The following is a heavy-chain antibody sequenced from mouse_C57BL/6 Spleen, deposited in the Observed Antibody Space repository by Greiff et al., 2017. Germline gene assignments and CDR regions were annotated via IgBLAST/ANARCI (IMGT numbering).Heavy chain of an antibody. CDR1: GFTFSSYA. J-gene: IGHJ3*01. Sequence: DVLLVESGGGFVKPGGSLKLSCAASGFTFSSYAMSWVRQTPVKRLEWVATISDGGSYTYYPDNVKGRFTISRDNAKNNLYLQMSHLKSEDTAMYDCARDRCNSAWFAYWGQGTLVTVSA. D-gene: IGHD2-1*01. CDR3: ARDRCNSAWFAY. V-gene: IGHV5-4*01. CDR2: ISDGGSYT.